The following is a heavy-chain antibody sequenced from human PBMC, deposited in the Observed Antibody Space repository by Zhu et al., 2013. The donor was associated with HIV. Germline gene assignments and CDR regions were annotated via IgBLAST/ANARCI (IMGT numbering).Heavy chain of an antibody. CDR2: IIPIFGTA. CDR3: ARYCSSTSCIYYYGMDV. Sequence: QAQLMQSGPEVKKPGASVRVSCKASGGTFSSYAISWVRQAPGQGLEWMGGIIPIFGTANYAQKFQGRVTITADESTSTAYMELSSLRSEDTAVYYCARYCSSTSCIYYYGMDVWGQGTTVTVSS. V-gene: IGHV1-69*13. D-gene: IGHD2-2*01. J-gene: IGHJ6*02. CDR1: GGTFSSYA.